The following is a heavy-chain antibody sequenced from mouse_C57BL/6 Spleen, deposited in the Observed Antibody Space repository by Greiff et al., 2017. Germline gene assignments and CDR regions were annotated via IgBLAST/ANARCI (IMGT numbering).Heavy chain of an antibody. CDR2: IDPANGNT. CDR1: GFNIKNTY. CDR3: ASPYYGSSYGFDY. V-gene: IGHV14-3*01. Sequence: VQLQQSVAELVRPGASVKLSCTASGFNIKNTYMHWVKQRPEQGLEWIGRIDPANGNTKYAPKFQGKATITADTSSNTAYLQLSSLTSEDTAIYYCASPYYGSSYGFDYWGQGTTLTVSS. J-gene: IGHJ2*01. D-gene: IGHD1-1*01.